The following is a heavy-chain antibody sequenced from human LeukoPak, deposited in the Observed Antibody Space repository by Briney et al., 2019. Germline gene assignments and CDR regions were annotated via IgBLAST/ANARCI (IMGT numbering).Heavy chain of an antibody. CDR2: IIPIFGTA. V-gene: IGHV1-69*13. D-gene: IGHD5-24*01. CDR1: GYTFTSYG. J-gene: IGHJ6*02. Sequence: ASVKVSCKASGYTFTSYGISWVRQAPGQGLEWMGGIIPIFGTANYAQKFQGRVTITADESTSTAYMELSSLRSEDTAVYYCARDQGDGYNLYYYGMDVWGQGTTVTVSS. CDR3: ARDQGDGYNLYYYGMDV.